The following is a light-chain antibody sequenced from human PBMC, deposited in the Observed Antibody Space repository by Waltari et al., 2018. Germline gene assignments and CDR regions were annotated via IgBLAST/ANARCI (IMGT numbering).Light chain of an antibody. V-gene: IGLV2-14*03. CDR3: SSYTRGRTYV. Sequence: QSALTQPASVSGSPGQSIAISCTGSDTAVGGHYFVPWYQQHPGKVPKLIIFDVSNPPSGISYRFSGSKFGNTASLTISGLQADDEADYYCSSYTRGRTYVFGSGTKVTVL. CDR2: DVS. J-gene: IGLJ1*01. CDR1: DTAVGGHYF.